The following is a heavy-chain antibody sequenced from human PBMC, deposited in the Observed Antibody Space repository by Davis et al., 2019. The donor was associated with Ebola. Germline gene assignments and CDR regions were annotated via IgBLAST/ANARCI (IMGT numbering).Heavy chain of an antibody. V-gene: IGHV1-18*01. CDR3: TRDPDIMATRDFDH. J-gene: IGHJ4*02. CDR1: GYTFTNYG. Sequence: AASVKVSCKASGYTFTNYGISRVRQAPGQGLEWMGWISAYNGDTNYAQNLQGRVTITTDTSTNTAYMELRSLRSDDTAVYYCTRDPDIMATRDFDHWGQGTLVTVSS. D-gene: IGHD5-12*01. CDR2: ISAYNGDT.